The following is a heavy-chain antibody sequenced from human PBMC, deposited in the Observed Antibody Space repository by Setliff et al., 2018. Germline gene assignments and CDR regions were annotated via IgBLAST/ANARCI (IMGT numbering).Heavy chain of an antibody. D-gene: IGHD3-10*01. Sequence: SETLSLTCTVSGDSISSGSYYWNWIRQHPEKGLEWLGYIFHSGSTHYNSSLKSRITISIDTSKNHFSPELNSVTAADSAVYYCARVADGSGSFYLGFDYWGQGVLVTVSS. CDR2: IFHSGST. CDR1: GDSISSGSYY. V-gene: IGHV4-31*03. CDR3: ARVADGSGSFYLGFDY. J-gene: IGHJ4*02.